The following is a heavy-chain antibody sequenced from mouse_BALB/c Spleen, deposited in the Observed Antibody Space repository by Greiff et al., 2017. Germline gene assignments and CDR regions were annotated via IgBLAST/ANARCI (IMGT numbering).Heavy chain of an antibody. J-gene: IGHJ4*01. V-gene: IGHV5-4*02. D-gene: IGHD1-2*01. Sequence: EVKVEESGGDLVKPGGSLKLSCAASGFTFSDYYMYWVRQTPEKRLEWVATISDGGSYTYYPDSVKGRFTISRDNAKNNLYLQMSSLKSEDTAMYYCARGSLLRLHYYAMDYWGQGTSVTVSS. CDR3: ARGSLLRLHYYAMDY. CDR1: GFTFSDYY. CDR2: ISDGGSYT.